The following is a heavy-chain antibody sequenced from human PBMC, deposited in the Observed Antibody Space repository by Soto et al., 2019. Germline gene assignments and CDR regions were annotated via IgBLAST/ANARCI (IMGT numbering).Heavy chain of an antibody. CDR1: GYSFTSYW. V-gene: IGHV5-51*01. Sequence: GESLKISCKGSGYSFTSYWIGWVRQMPGKGLEWMGIIYPGDSDTRYSPSFQGQVTISADKSISTAYLQWSSLKASDTAMYYCARPAAPMVVVTAPLDAFDIWGQGTMVTVSS. CDR3: ARPAAPMVVVTAPLDAFDI. J-gene: IGHJ3*02. CDR2: IYPGDSDT. D-gene: IGHD2-21*02.